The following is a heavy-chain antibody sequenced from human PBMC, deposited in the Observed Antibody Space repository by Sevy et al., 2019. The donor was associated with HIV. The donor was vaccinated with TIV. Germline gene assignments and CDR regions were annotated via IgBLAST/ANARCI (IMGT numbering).Heavy chain of an antibody. V-gene: IGHV1-2*06. Sequence: ASVKVSCKASGYILIYYYMHWVRQAPGQGLEWMGRINPNSGGTNYTQKFQGRVTMTRDTSITTVYMELSSLRSDDTAVYYCVRVSFRNYFDHWGQGSLVTVSS. CDR1: GYILIYYY. CDR2: INPNSGGT. J-gene: IGHJ4*02. CDR3: VRVSFRNYFDH.